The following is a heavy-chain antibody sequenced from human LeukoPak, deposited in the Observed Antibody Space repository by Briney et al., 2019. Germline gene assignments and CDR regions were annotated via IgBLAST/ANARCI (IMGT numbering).Heavy chain of an antibody. J-gene: IGHJ4*02. CDR3: ARMRDYGYFDY. Sequence: EALVKVSCKASGYTFTSYDINWVRQATGQGLEWMGWMNPNSGNTGYAQKFQGRVTITRNTSISTAYMELSSLRSEDTAVYYCARMRDYGYFDYWGQGTLVTVSS. CDR1: GYTFTSYD. CDR2: MNPNSGNT. V-gene: IGHV1-8*03. D-gene: IGHD3-16*01.